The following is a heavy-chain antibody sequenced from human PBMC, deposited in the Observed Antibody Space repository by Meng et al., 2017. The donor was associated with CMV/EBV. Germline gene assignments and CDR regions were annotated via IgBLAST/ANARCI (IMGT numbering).Heavy chain of an antibody. Sequence: EVQLVESGXXLVMPGGSLRLSCAXYGFIFSSYSMNWVRQAPGKGLEWVSSISSSSSYIYYADSVKGRFTISRDNAKNSLYLQMNSLRAEDTAVYYCARFPYYDYVWGSYRYWYFDLWGRGTLVTVSS. CDR2: ISSSSSYI. CDR3: ARFPYYDYVWGSYRYWYFDL. J-gene: IGHJ2*01. D-gene: IGHD3-16*02. V-gene: IGHV3-21*01. CDR1: GFIFSSYS.